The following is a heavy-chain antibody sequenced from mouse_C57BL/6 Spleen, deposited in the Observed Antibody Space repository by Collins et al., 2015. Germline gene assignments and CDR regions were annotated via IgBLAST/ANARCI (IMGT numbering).Heavy chain of an antibody. CDR1: GYTFTTYG. V-gene: IGHV9-3*01. CDR3: ARSRHYYGSSYDWYFDV. J-gene: IGHJ1*03. CDR2: INTYSGVP. D-gene: IGHD1-1*01. Sequence: QIQLVQSGLELKKPGETVKISCKASGYTFTTYGMSWVKQAPGKGLKWMGWINTYSGVPTYADDFKGRFAFSLQTSASTAYLQINNLKNEDTATYFCARSRHYYGSSYDWYFDVWGTGTTVTVSS.